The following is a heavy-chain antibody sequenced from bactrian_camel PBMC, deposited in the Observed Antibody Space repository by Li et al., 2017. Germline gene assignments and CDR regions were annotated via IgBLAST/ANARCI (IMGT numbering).Heavy chain of an antibody. Sequence: HVQLVESGGGSVQAGGSLRLSCAVSGNTYSRYCMSWFRQALGKEREPVAVIDSDGSSSYADSVKGRFTISQDNAKNTVYLQMNSLEPEDTAVYYCATFWAPGGVVRNYWGQGTQVTVS. CDR1: GNTYSRYC. V-gene: IGHV3S53*01. CDR2: IDSDGSS. CDR3: ATFWAPGGVVRNY. D-gene: IGHD3*01. J-gene: IGHJ4*01.